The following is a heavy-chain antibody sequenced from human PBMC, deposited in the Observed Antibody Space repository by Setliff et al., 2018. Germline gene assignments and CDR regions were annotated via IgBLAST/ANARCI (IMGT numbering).Heavy chain of an antibody. D-gene: IGHD5-18*01. CDR3: ARMGADYIMTRVNSYQYYFYMDV. CDR2: INDSGST. V-gene: IGHV4-39*01. Sequence: TTETLSLTCSVSGGSIRGSSYFWGWIRQPPGAGLEWIGNINDSGSTYYNPSLKSRVTISVDRSKNQVFLRMTSVTAADTSFYYCARMGADYIMTRVNSYQYYFYMDVWGKGTTVTVSS. CDR1: GGSIRGSSYF. J-gene: IGHJ6*03.